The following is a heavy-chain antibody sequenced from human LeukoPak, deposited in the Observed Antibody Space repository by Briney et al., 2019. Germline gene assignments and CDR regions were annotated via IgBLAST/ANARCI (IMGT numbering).Heavy chain of an antibody. CDR1: GFTFSSYW. J-gene: IGHJ4*02. D-gene: IGHD3-16*01. CDR2: INSDGSST. CDR3: ARDPVMITFGGVTSWFDY. V-gene: IGHV3-74*01. Sequence: GGSLRLSCAASGFTFSSYWMHWVRQAPGKGLVWVSRINSDGSSTSYADSVKGRFTISRDNAKNTLYLQMNSLRAEDTAVYYCARDPVMITFGGVTSWFDYWGQGTLVTVSS.